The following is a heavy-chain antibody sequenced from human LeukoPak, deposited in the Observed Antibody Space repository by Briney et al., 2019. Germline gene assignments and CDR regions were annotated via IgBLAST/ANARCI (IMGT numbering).Heavy chain of an antibody. CDR3: AKEYHLYYDILTGRYTGYYYGMDV. CDR2: ISYDGSNK. D-gene: IGHD3-9*01. CDR1: GFTFSSYG. V-gene: IGHV3-30*18. J-gene: IGHJ6*02. Sequence: PGGSLRLSCAASGFTFSSYGMHWVRQAPGKGLEWVAVISYDGSNKYYADSVKGRFTISRDNSKNTLYLQMNSLRAEDTAVYYCAKEYHLYYDILTGRYTGYYYGMDVWGQGTTVTVSS.